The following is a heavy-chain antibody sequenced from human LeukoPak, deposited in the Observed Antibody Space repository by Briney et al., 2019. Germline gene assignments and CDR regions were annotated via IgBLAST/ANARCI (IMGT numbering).Heavy chain of an antibody. CDR2: ISDIGSI. Sequence: SETLSLTCTVSGGSISSYYWSWIRQPPGKGLEWIAYISDIGSINYNPSLKSRVTISLDTSKNQFSLKLSSVTAADTAVYYCARRTDFWSGYYWFDPWGQGTLVTVSS. J-gene: IGHJ5*02. V-gene: IGHV4-59*08. CDR3: ARRTDFWSGYYWFDP. D-gene: IGHD3-3*01. CDR1: GGSISSYY.